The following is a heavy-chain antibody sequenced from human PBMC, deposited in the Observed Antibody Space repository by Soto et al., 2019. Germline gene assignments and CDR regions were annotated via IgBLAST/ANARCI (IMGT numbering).Heavy chain of an antibody. V-gene: IGHV3-23*01. Sequence: GGSLRLSCAASGFTFSSYAMSWVRQAPGKGLEWVSAISGSGGSTYYADSVKGRFTISRDNSKNTLYLQMNSLRAEDTAVYYCAKDPRFLEWLDYYFDYWGQGTLVTVSS. D-gene: IGHD3-3*01. J-gene: IGHJ4*02. CDR1: GFTFSSYA. CDR3: AKDPRFLEWLDYYFDY. CDR2: ISGSGGST.